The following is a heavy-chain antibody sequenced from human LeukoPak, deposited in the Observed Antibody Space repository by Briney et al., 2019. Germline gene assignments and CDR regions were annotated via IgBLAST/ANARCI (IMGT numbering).Heavy chain of an antibody. CDR2: VNHSGYT. V-gene: IGHV4-34*01. CDR3: ARMPTGHDF. CDR1: GTSFSSYY. J-gene: IGHJ4*02. Sequence: SEPLSLTCAVSGTSFSSYYWSWIRPPPGKGLEWIEEVNHSGYTNYNPSLKSRVTISVDTSQNQFSLRLRSVTAADTAVYFCARMPTGHDFWGQGTLVTVSS. D-gene: IGHD4-17*01.